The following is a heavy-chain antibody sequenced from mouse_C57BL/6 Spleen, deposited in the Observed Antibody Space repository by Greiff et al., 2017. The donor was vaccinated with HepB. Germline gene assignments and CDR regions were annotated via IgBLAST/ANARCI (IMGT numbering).Heavy chain of an antibody. Sequence: QVQLQQSGAELVKPGASVKLSCKASGYTFTSYWMHWVKQRPGQGLEWIGMIHPNSGSTNYNEKFKSKATLTVDKSSSTAYMQLSSLTSEDSAVYYCARQEAYDYYYARDYWGQGTSVTVSS. D-gene: IGHD2-4*01. CDR2: IHPNSGST. CDR3: ARQEAYDYYYARDY. V-gene: IGHV1-64*01. CDR1: GYTFTSYW. J-gene: IGHJ4*01.